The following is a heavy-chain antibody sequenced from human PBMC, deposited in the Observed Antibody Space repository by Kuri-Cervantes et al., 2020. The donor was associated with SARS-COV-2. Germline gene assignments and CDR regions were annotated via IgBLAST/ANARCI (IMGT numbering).Heavy chain of an antibody. V-gene: IGHV3-11*04. Sequence: GGSLRLSCTASGFIFSDYYMTWIRQAPGKGLEWVSNIGPSGTTKYYADSVKGRFTISRDNAKNSLYLQMSSLRAEDTAVYYCAKDLVVVPAANVFELQGMDVWGKGTTVTVSS. D-gene: IGHD2-2*01. J-gene: IGHJ6*04. CDR1: GFIFSDYY. CDR2: IGPSGTTK. CDR3: AKDLVVVPAANVFELQGMDV.